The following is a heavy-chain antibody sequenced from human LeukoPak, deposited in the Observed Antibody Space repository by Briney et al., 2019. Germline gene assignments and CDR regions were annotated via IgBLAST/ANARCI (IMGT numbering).Heavy chain of an antibody. CDR3: AKDRGGRGYSYEYYFDY. Sequence: GGSLRLSCAASGFTFSSYAMSWVRQAPGKGLEWVSAISGSGGSTYYADSVKGRFTISRDNSENTLYLQMNSLRAEDTAVYYCAKDRGGRGYSYEYYFDYWGQGTLVTVSS. CDR1: GFTFSSYA. V-gene: IGHV3-23*01. CDR2: ISGSGGST. J-gene: IGHJ4*02. D-gene: IGHD5-18*01.